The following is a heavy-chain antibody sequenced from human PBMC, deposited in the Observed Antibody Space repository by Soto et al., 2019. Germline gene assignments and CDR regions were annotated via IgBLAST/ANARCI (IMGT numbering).Heavy chain of an antibody. CDR3: AGVVVGPSTLDY. V-gene: IGHV4-30-4*01. CDR2: IYDSGRT. J-gene: IGHJ4*02. CDR1: GGSISSGDYY. D-gene: IGHD2-15*01. Sequence: QVQLQESGPGLVKPSQTLSLICTVSGGSISSGDYYWSWIRQPPGKGLEWIGYIYDSGRTYYNPSLKSRVTISVDTSKNQFSLKMSSVTAADTAVYYCAGVVVGPSTLDYWGQGTLVTVSS.